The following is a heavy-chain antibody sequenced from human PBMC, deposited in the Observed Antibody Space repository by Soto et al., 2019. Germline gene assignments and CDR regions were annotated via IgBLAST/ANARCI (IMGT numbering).Heavy chain of an antibody. D-gene: IGHD6-13*01. CDR2: IYPGDSDT. CDR3: ARADASWQQLVPDAFDI. J-gene: IGHJ3*02. CDR1: GYSFTSYW. Sequence: GESLKISCKGSGYSFTSYWIGWVRQMPGKGLEWMGIIYPGDSDTRYSPSFQGQVTISADKSISTAYLQGSSLKASDTARYYCARADASWQQLVPDAFDIWGQGTMVTVSS. V-gene: IGHV5-51*01.